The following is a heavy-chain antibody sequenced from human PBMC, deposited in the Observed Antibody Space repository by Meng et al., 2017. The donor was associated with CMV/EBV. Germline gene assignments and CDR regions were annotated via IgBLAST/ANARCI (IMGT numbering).Heavy chain of an antibody. V-gene: IGHV4-39*07. CDR1: GGSISSSSYY. CDR3: ARYPPKELELQGFDP. CDR2: IYYSGST. D-gene: IGHD1-7*01. J-gene: IGHJ5*02. Sequence: SETLSLTCTVSGGSISSSSYYWGWIRQPPGKGLEWIGSIYYSGSTYYNPSLKSRVTISVDTSKNQFSLKLSSVTAADTAVYYCARYPPKELELQGFDPWGQETLVTVSS.